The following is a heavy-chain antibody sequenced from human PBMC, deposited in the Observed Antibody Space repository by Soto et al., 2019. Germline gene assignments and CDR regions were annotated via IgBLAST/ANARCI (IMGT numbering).Heavy chain of an antibody. D-gene: IGHD2-8*01. V-gene: IGHV1-2*04. J-gene: IGHJ4*02. CDR1: GYTFTGYY. Sequence: ASVKVSCKASGYTFTGYYMHWVRQAPGQGLEWMGSINPNSGGTNYAQKFQGWVTMTRDTSISTAYMELSRLRSDDTAVYYCARVKEGYCTNGVCYRFDYWGQGTLVTVSS. CDR3: ARVKEGYCTNGVCYRFDY. CDR2: INPNSGGT.